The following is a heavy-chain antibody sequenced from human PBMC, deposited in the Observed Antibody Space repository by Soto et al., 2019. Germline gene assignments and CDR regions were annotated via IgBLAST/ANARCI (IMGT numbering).Heavy chain of an antibody. CDR3: ARVNVLRFLDY. Sequence: LETLSLTCTVSGGSISSYYWSWIRQPPGKGLEWIGYIYYSGSTNYNPSLKSRVTISVDTSKNQFSLKLSSVTAADTAVYYCARVNVLRFLDYWGQGTLVTVSS. J-gene: IGHJ4*02. CDR1: GGSISSYY. CDR2: IYYSGST. V-gene: IGHV4-59*01. D-gene: IGHD3-3*01.